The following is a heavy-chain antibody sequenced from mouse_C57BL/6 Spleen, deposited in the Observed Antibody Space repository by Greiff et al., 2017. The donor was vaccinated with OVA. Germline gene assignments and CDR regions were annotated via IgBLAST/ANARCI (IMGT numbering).Heavy chain of an antibody. Sequence: EVQLEESGGGLVKPGGSLKLSCAASGFTFSDYGMHWVRQAPEKGLEWVAYISSGSSTIYYADTVKGRFTIARDNATNTLFLQMTSLRSEDTAMYYCARWLGAMDYWGQGTSVTVSS. CDR1: GFTFSDYG. D-gene: IGHD2-2*01. CDR2: ISSGSSTI. CDR3: ARWLGAMDY. J-gene: IGHJ4*01. V-gene: IGHV5-17*01.